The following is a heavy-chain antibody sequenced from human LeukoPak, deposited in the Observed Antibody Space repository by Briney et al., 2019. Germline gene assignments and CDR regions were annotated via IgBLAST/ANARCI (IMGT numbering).Heavy chain of an antibody. CDR3: ARLPTVTTLGRVGWRPGASKENKYYFDY. J-gene: IGHJ4*02. CDR1: GGSISTYY. Sequence: PSETLSLTCTVSGGSISTYYWSWIRQPPGKGLEWIGYIYYSGSTNYNPSLKSRVTISLDTSMNQFSLKLSSVTAADTAAYYCARLPTVTTLGRVGWRPGASKENKYYFDYWGQGTLVTVSS. CDR2: IYYSGST. V-gene: IGHV4-59*12. D-gene: IGHD4-17*01.